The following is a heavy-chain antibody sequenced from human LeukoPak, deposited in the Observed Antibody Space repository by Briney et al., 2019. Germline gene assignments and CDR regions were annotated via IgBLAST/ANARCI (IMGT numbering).Heavy chain of an antibody. CDR3: AELGITMIRGV. Sequence: GGSLRLSCAASGFTFDDYAMHWVRQAPGKGLEWVSGISWNSGSIGYADSVKGRFTISRDNAKNSLYLQMNSLRAEDTAVYYCAELGITMIRGVWGKGTTVTISS. CDR2: ISWNSGSI. D-gene: IGHD3-22*01. CDR1: GFTFDDYA. J-gene: IGHJ6*04. V-gene: IGHV3-9*01.